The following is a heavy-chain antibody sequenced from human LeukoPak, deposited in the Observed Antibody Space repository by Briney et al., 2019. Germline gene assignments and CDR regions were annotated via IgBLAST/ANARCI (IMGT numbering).Heavy chain of an antibody. CDR3: ARPPWPYRKVFGY. CDR2: ISAYNGNT. J-gene: IGHJ4*02. Sequence: ASVKVSCKASGYTFTSYGISWVRQPPGQGLERMGWISAYNGNTNYAQKLQDRVTMTTDTSTSTAYMELRSLRSDDTAVYYCARPPWPYRKVFGYWGQGTLVTVSS. CDR1: GYTFTSYG. D-gene: IGHD1-26*01. V-gene: IGHV1-18*01.